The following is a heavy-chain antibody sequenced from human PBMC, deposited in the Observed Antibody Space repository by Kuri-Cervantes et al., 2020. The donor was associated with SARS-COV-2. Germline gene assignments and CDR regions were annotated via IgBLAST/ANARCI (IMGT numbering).Heavy chain of an antibody. CDR1: GYSFTSYW. J-gene: IGHJ4*02. Sequence: GGSLRLSCKGSGYSFTSYWIGWVRQMPGKGLEWMGIIYPGDSDTRYSPSFQGQVTISADKSISTAYLQWSSLKASDTAMYYCARIGGGGYSYGYVDYWGQGTLVTVSS. D-gene: IGHD5-18*01. CDR3: ARIGGGGYSYGYVDY. CDR2: IYPGDSDT. V-gene: IGHV5-51*01.